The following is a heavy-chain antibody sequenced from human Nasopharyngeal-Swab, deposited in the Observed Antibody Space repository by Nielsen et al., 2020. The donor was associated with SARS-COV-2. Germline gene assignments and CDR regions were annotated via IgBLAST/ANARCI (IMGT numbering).Heavy chain of an antibody. CDR2: ISGSGGST. CDR1: GFTFSSYA. CDR3: AKAAGLGDYVWGSYRYGYYFDS. V-gene: IGHV3-23*01. Sequence: GGSLRLSCAASGFTFSSYAMSWVRQAPGKGLEWVSAISGSGGSTYYANSVKGRFTISRDNSKNTMCLQMNSLRAEDTAVYYCAKAAGLGDYVWGSYRYGYYFDSWGQGTLGTVSS. D-gene: IGHD3-16*02. J-gene: IGHJ4*02.